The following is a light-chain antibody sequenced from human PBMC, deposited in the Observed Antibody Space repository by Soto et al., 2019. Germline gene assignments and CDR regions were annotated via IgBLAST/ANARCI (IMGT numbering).Light chain of an antibody. CDR3: AAWDDSLNGFV. CDR1: SSNIGSNT. Sequence: QSALTQPPSASGAPGQRVTMSCSRSSSNIGSNTVNWYQQLPGTAPKLLIYTNNQRPSGVRDRFSGSRSGTSASLAISGLQSEDEADYYCAAWDDSLNGFVFGTGTKVTVL. CDR2: TNN. J-gene: IGLJ1*01. V-gene: IGLV1-44*01.